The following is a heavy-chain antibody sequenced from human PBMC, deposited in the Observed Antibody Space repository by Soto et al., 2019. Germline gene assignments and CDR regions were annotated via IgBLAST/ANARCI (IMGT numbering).Heavy chain of an antibody. Sequence: RALVKGACKAAVYTITSYGIGRVRKAPGQGLEWMGWISAYNGNTNYAQKLQGRVTMTTDTSTSTAYMELGSLRSDDTAVYYCARDGQNWDDAFDIWGQGTMVTVSS. CDR1: VYTITSYG. J-gene: IGHJ3*02. D-gene: IGHD7-27*01. CDR2: ISAYNGNT. V-gene: IGHV1-18*01. CDR3: ARDGQNWDDAFDI.